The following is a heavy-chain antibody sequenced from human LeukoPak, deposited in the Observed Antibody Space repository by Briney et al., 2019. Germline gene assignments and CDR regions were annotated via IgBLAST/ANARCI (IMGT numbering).Heavy chain of an antibody. CDR2: INPDGSTT. CDR3: ARDSGWYDAFDI. J-gene: IGHJ3*02. V-gene: IGHV3-74*01. D-gene: IGHD6-19*01. Sequence: GGSLRLSCVASGFAFRNYWMYWVRQGPGKGLVWLSRINPDGSTTTYADSVKGRFTISRDNAKNTLYLQMNSLRAEDTAVYYCARDSGWYDAFDIWGQGTMVTVSS. CDR1: GFAFRNYW.